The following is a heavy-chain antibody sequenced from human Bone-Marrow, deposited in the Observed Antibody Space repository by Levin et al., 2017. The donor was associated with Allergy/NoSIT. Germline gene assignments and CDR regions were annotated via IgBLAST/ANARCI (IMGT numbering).Heavy chain of an antibody. CDR1: GFTFSSYW. V-gene: IGHV3-7*01. CDR2: IKQDGSEK. D-gene: IGHD3-22*01. Sequence: TGGSLRLSCAASGFTFSSYWMSWVRQAPGKGLEWVANIKQDGSEKYYVDSVKGRFTISRDNAKNSLYLQMNSLRAEDTAVYYCARTYYYDSSGYRTTFDIWGQGTMVTVSS. J-gene: IGHJ3*02. CDR3: ARTYYYDSSGYRTTFDI.